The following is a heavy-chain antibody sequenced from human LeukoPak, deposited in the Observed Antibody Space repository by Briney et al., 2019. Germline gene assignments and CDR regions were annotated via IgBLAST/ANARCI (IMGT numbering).Heavy chain of an antibody. D-gene: IGHD3-10*02. Sequence: GGSLRLSCAASGFIFSSYGMTWVRQAPGKGLEWVSAISGSGSGGSTYYADSVKGRFTISRDNAKNSLYLQMNSLRAEDTAVYYCAELGITMIGGVWGKGTTVTISS. CDR1: GFIFSSYG. V-gene: IGHV3-23*01. J-gene: IGHJ6*04. CDR3: AELGITMIGGV. CDR2: ISGSGSGGST.